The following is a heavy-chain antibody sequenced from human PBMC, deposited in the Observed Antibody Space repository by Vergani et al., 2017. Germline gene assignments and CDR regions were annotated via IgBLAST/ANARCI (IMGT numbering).Heavy chain of an antibody. J-gene: IGHJ5*02. CDR1: GGSISSSSYY. CDR2: IYYSGST. V-gene: IGHV4-39*01. Sequence: QLQLQESGPGLVKPSETLSLTCTVSGGSISSSSYYWGWIRQPPGKGLEWIGSIYYSGSTYYNPSLKSRVTISVDTSKNQFSLKLSSVTAADTAVYYWARHLDIVVVPAVGWFDPWGQGTLVTVSS. D-gene: IGHD2-2*03. CDR3: ARHLDIVVVPAVGWFDP.